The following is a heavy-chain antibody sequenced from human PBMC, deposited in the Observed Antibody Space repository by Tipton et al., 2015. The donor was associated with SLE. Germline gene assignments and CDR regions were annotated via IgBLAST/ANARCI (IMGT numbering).Heavy chain of an antibody. CDR2: INHSGST. J-gene: IGHJ3*02. CDR1: GGPSSGYY. Sequence: TLSLTCAVSGGPSSGYYWNGIRQPPGKGLEWIGEINHSGSTNYNPSLKSRVTISADTSKNHFSLKLSSVTAADTAVYYCARHLDGTYGSHAFDIWGQGTMVTVSS. CDR3: ARHLDGTYGSHAFDI. V-gene: IGHV4-34*01. D-gene: IGHD1-26*01.